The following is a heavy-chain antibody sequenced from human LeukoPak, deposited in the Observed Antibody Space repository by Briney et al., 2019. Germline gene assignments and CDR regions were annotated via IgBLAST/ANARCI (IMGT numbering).Heavy chain of an antibody. CDR3: ARGAYYDFWSGYPSIYYYYYMDV. CDR2: IKQDGSEQ. CDR1: GFTFSSYW. V-gene: IGHV3-7*01. J-gene: IGHJ6*03. Sequence: GGSLRLSCAASGFTFSSYWMSWVRQAPGKGLEWVANIKQDGSEQYYVDSVKGRFTISRDNAKNSLYLQMNSLRAEDTAVYYCARGAYYDFWSGYPSIYYYYYMDVWGKGTTVTVSS. D-gene: IGHD3-3*01.